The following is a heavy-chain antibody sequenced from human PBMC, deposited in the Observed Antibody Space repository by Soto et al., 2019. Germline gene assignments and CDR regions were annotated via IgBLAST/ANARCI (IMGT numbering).Heavy chain of an antibody. CDR3: AKGARHWLVTSYFNY. V-gene: IGHV3-30*18. Sequence: VQLVESGGGVVQPGRSLRLSCAASGFTFSDYAMHWVRQAPGKGLEWVAVVSHDGRNTHYADSVKGRFTISRDSSKNTVYLEMTSLRAEDTAVYYVAKGARHWLVTSYFNYWGQGALVTVSS. D-gene: IGHD6-19*01. CDR1: GFTFSDYA. J-gene: IGHJ4*02. CDR2: VSHDGRNT.